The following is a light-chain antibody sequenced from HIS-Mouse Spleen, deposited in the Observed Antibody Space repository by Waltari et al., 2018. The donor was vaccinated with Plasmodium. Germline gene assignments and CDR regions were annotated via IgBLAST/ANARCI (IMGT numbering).Light chain of an antibody. CDR3: QQYNNWSFT. J-gene: IGKJ3*01. V-gene: IGKV3-15*01. Sequence: EIVMTQSPATLSVSPGERATLSCRASQSVSSNLAWYQQKPGQAPRRLIYGASTRATGIPARFSASGSGTEFTLTISSLQSEDFAVYYCQQYNNWSFTFGPGTKVDIK. CDR2: GAS. CDR1: QSVSSN.